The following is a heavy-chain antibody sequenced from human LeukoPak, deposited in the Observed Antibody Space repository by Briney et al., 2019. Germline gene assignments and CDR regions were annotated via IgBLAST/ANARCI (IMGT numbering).Heavy chain of an antibody. CDR2: IKSKTDGGTT. J-gene: IGHJ4*02. D-gene: IGHD3-3*01. V-gene: IGHV3-15*01. CDR1: GFTFSNAW. Sequence: GGSLRLSCAASGFTFSNAWMSWVRQAPGKGLEWVGRIKSKTDGGTTDYAAPVKGRFTISRDDSKNTLYLQMNSLKTEDTAVYYSTLFWSGYYRVSRPSTRNDYWGQGTLVTVSS. CDR3: TLFWSGYYRVSRPSTRNDY.